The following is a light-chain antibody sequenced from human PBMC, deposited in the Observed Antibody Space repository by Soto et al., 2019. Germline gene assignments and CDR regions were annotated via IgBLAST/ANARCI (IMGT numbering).Light chain of an antibody. V-gene: IGKV1-5*01. Sequence: DIQMTQSPSTLCASVGDRVTITCRASQSISNYLGWYQQKPGKAPKVLIYDASSLESGVPSRFSGGGSGTDFTLTISSLQPDDCATYYCQQYGSYLYTFGQGTKLEIK. CDR2: DAS. CDR1: QSISNY. J-gene: IGKJ2*01. CDR3: QQYGSYLYT.